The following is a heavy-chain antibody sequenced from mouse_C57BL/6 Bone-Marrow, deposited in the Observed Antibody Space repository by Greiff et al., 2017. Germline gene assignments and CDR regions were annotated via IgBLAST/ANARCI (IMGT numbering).Heavy chain of an antibody. D-gene: IGHD4-1*01. Sequence: QVQLQQSGPELVKPGASVKISCKASGYAFSSSWMNWVKQRPGKGLEWIGRIYPGDGDTNYNGKFKGKATLTADKSSSTAYMQLSSLTSEDSAVYCCARYLGAWFAYWGQGTLVTVSA. CDR3: ARYLGAWFAY. CDR2: IYPGDGDT. V-gene: IGHV1-82*01. J-gene: IGHJ3*01. CDR1: GYAFSSSW.